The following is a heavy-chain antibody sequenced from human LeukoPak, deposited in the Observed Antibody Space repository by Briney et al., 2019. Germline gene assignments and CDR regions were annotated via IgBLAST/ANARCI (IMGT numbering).Heavy chain of an antibody. D-gene: IGHD3-16*01. CDR3: AKDWVGGGGDSNYFDY. V-gene: IGHV3-30*18. J-gene: IGHJ4*02. CDR1: GFTFSSFG. Sequence: PGGSLRLSCATSGFTFSSFGMHWVRQAPGKGLEWVASISHDESNEDCADSVKGRFIVSRDNSKNTLYMEMISLRVEDTAVYYCAKDWVGGGGDSNYFDYWGQGALVTVSS. CDR2: ISHDESNE.